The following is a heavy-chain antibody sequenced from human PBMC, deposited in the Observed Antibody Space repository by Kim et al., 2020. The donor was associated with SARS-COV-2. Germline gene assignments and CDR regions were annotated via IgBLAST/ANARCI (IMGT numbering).Heavy chain of an antibody. D-gene: IGHD3-9*01. V-gene: IGHV3-33*01. CDR3: ARDDILTGYTIDY. J-gene: IGHJ4*02. CDR2: IWHDGSNK. Sequence: GGSLRLSCTTSGFTFYDYGLHWVRQAPGKGLDWVAVIWHDGSNKFYADSVKGRFIISRDDAKIPLHLQMSSLRAEDSATYYCARDDILTGYTIDYWGQGT. CDR1: GFTFYDYG.